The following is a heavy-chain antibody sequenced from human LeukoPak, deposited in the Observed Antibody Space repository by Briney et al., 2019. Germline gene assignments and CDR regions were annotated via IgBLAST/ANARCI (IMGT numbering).Heavy chain of an antibody. CDR3: AKRGLVGAREYYFDY. V-gene: IGHV3-23*01. Sequence: GGSLRLSCAASGFTFSSYAMSWVRQAPGKGLEWVSPISGGAGSTYYADSVKGRFTFSRDNSKNTLYLQMNSLRAEDTAVYYCAKRGLVGAREYYFDYWGQGTLVTVSS. CDR2: ISGGAGST. J-gene: IGHJ4*02. D-gene: IGHD1-26*01. CDR1: GFTFSSYA.